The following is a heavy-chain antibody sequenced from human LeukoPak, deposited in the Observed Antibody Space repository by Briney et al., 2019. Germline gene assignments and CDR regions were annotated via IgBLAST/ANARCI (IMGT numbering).Heavy chain of an antibody. D-gene: IGHD1-26*01. V-gene: IGHV3-53*05. J-gene: IGHJ3*02. CDR3: ARGGSYLSAFDI. Sequence: GGSLRLSCAASGFTVSSNYMSWVRQAPGKGLEWVSVIYSGGSTYYADSVKGRFTISRDNAKNSLYLQMNSLRAEDTALYYCARGGSYLSAFDIWGQGTMVTVSS. CDR1: GFTVSSNY. CDR2: IYSGGST.